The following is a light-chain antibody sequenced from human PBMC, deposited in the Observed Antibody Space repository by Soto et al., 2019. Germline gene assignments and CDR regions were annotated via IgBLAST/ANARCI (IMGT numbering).Light chain of an antibody. CDR2: GAS. V-gene: IGKV3-20*01. Sequence: PGXXSXSPGERATLSXRASQSVSSSYLAWYQQKPGQAPRLLIYGASSRATGIPDRFSGSGSGTDFTLTISRLEPEDFAVYYCQQYGSSPWTFGQGTKV. CDR3: QQYGSSPWT. CDR1: QSVSSSY. J-gene: IGKJ1*01.